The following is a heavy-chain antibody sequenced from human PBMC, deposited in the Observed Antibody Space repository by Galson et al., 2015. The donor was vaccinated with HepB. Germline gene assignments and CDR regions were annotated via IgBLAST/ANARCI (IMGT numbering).Heavy chain of an antibody. CDR2: ISGSGGTT. D-gene: IGHD2-2*02. CDR1: GFTFSSHA. J-gene: IGHJ3*02. CDR3: AGYCSSTNCYRGRFAFDI. Sequence: SLRLSCAASGFTFSSHAMTWVRQAPGKGLEWVSVISGSGGTTYYADSVKGRFTTSKDNSKNTLYLQMNSLRAEDTALYYCAGYCSSTNCYRGRFAFDIWGQGTMVTVSS. V-gene: IGHV3-23*01.